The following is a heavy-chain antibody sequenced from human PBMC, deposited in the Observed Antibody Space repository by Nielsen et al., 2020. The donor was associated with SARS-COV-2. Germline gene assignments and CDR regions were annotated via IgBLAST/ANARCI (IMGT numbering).Heavy chain of an antibody. CDR2: IYYSGST. CDR3: ARVSSRLNNDYGDGKNIYYYYGMDV. D-gene: IGHD4-17*01. Sequence: WIRQSPGQGLELIGSIYYSGSTYYNPSLKSRVTISVDTSKNQFSLKLSPVTAADTAVYYCARVSSRLNNDYGDGKNIYYYYGMDVWGQGTTVTVSS. J-gene: IGHJ6*02. V-gene: IGHV4-39*01.